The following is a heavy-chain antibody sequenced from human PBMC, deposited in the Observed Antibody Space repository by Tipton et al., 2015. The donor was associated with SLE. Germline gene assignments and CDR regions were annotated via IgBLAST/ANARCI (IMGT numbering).Heavy chain of an antibody. D-gene: IGHD3-10*01. Sequence: GLVKPSETLSLTCTVSGGSISSSSYYWGWIRQPPGKGLEWVGSIHYSGRTYYNPSLQSRVTTSVDTSKNKFSLRLSSVTAADTAVYYCARDSRGESPGSGSALDYWGQGTLVTVSS. V-gene: IGHV4-39*07. CDR2: IHYSGRT. CDR1: GGSISSSSYY. CDR3: ARDSRGESPGSGSALDY. J-gene: IGHJ4*02.